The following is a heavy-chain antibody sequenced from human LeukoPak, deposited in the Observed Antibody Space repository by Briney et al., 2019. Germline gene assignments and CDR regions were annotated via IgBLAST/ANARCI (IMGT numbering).Heavy chain of an antibody. J-gene: IGHJ6*03. Sequence: PSETLSLTCAVYGGSFSGYYWSWIRQPPGKGLEWIGEINHSGSTNYNPSLKSRVTISVDTSKNQFSLKLSSVTAADTAVYYCARGPEYCTNGVCYPDNYYYYMDVWGKGTTATVSS. V-gene: IGHV4-34*01. D-gene: IGHD2-8*01. CDR2: INHSGST. CDR3: ARGPEYCTNGVCYPDNYYYYMDV. CDR1: GGSFSGYY.